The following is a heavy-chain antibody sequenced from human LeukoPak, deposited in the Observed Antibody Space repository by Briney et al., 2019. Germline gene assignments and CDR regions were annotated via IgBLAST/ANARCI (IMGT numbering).Heavy chain of an antibody. V-gene: IGHV4-59*11. D-gene: IGHD3-22*01. J-gene: IGHJ4*02. CDR1: GGSIGGHF. CDR2: IHYTGST. Sequence: PSETLSLTCSVSGGSIGGHFWSWIRRPPGKGLEWIGYIHYTGSTKYNPSLKSRLPISVDTSKNQFSLKLSSVTAADTAVYYCASVDDEGYSDSWGQGTLVTVSS. CDR3: ASVDDEGYSDS.